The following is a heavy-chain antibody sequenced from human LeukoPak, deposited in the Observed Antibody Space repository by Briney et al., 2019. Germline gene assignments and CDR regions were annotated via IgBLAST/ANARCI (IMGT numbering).Heavy chain of an antibody. CDR1: GGSISSYY. Sequence: SETLSLTCTVSGGSISSYYWSWIRQPPGKGLEWIGNIYDRGSTKYNPSLKSRVTISVDTSKNQFSLRLSSVTAADTAVYYCARDRGVRGVRDWFDPWGQGTLVTVSS. CDR3: ARDRGVRGVRDWFDP. V-gene: IGHV4-59*12. D-gene: IGHD3-10*01. CDR2: IYDRGST. J-gene: IGHJ5*02.